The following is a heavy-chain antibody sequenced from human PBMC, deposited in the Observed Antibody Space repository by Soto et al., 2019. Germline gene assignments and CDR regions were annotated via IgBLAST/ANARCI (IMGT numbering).Heavy chain of an antibody. J-gene: IGHJ4*02. D-gene: IGHD5-18*01. CDR3: AKTPRVYSYGLISVDY. V-gene: IGHV4-59*01. CDR1: GGSLSSYY. CDR2: IYYSGST. Sequence: SETLSLTCPVSGGSLSSYYWSWIRQPPGKGLEWIGYIYYSGSTNYNPSLKSRVTISVDTSKNQFSLKLSSVTAADTAVYYCAKTPRVYSYGLISVDYWGQGTLVTVSS.